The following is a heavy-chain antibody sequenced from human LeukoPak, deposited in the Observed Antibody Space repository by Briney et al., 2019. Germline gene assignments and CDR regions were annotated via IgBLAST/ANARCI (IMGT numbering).Heavy chain of an antibody. CDR1: GFTFSSYS. J-gene: IGHJ4*02. CDR2: ISNSSSYI. V-gene: IGHV3-21*01. CDR3: AVIVGATPWDY. D-gene: IGHD1-26*01. Sequence: GGSLRLSCAASGFTFSSYSMNWVRQAPGKGLEWVSSISNSSSYIYCADSVKGRFTISRDNAKNSLYLQMNSLRAEDTAVYYCAVIVGATPWDYWGQGTLVTVSS.